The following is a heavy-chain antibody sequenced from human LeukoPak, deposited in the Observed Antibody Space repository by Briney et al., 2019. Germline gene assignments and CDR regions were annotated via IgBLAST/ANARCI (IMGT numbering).Heavy chain of an antibody. D-gene: IGHD3-3*01. Sequence: GASVKVSCKASGYTFTNYGFSWARQAPGQGLEWMGWISAYNGYTDYAQKFQFRVTMTTDTSTSTAYMELRSLRSDDTAVYYGARDLSSGITILGVVKNTRATIDYWGQGTLVTVSS. CDR1: GYTFTNYG. CDR3: ARDLSSGITILGVVKNTRATIDY. CDR2: ISAYNGYT. J-gene: IGHJ4*02. V-gene: IGHV1-18*01.